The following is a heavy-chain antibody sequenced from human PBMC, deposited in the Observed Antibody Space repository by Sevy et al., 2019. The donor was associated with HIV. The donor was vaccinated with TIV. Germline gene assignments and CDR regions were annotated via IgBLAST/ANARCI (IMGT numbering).Heavy chain of an antibody. Sequence: GESLKISCKGSGYSFTSYWIGWVPQMPGKGLEWMGIIYPGDSDTRYSPSFQGQVTISADKSISTAYLQWSSLKASDTAMYYCARLWDYYDSSGPLAFDIWGQGTMVTVSS. CDR2: IYPGDSDT. J-gene: IGHJ3*02. CDR1: GYSFTSYW. CDR3: ARLWDYYDSSGPLAFDI. D-gene: IGHD3-22*01. V-gene: IGHV5-51*01.